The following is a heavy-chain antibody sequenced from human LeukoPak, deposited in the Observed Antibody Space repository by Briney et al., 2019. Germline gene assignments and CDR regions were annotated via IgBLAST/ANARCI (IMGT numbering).Heavy chain of an antibody. CDR1: GGSINYFY. D-gene: IGHD3-22*01. V-gene: IGHV4-59*01. J-gene: IGHJ3*02. Sequence: SSETLSLTCTVSGGSINYFYWTWIRQPPGKGLEWIGYIYYSYGGSTNYNPSLKSRVTISGDTSKNQFSLNLYSVTAADTAVYFCAREPHYDSTGYYHSQPFDIWGQGTVVTVSS. CDR3: AREPHYDSTGYYHSQPFDI. CDR2: IYYSYGGST.